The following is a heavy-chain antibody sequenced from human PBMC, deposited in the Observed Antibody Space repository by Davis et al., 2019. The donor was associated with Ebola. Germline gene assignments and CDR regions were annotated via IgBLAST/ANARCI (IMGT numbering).Heavy chain of an antibody. CDR3: ASAFLGGYFDY. Sequence: ASVKVSCKASGYTFTSYGISWVRQAPGQGLEWMGRINPNNGNTNYAQKLQGRVTMTTDTSTSTAYMELRSLRSDDTAVYYCASAFLGGYFDYWGQGTLVTVSS. D-gene: IGHD2/OR15-2a*01. V-gene: IGHV1-18*01. CDR2: INPNNGNT. J-gene: IGHJ4*02. CDR1: GYTFTSYG.